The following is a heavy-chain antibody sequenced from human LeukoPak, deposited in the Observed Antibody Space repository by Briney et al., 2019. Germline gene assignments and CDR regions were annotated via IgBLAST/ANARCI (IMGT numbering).Heavy chain of an antibody. V-gene: IGHV4-34*01. D-gene: IGHD4/OR15-4a*01. CDR1: GGSFSGYY. CDR3: ARLSGRDYYFDY. J-gene: IGHJ4*02. Sequence: PPETLSLTCAVYGGSFSGYYWSWIRQPPGKGLEWIGEINHSGSTNYNPSLKSRVTISLDTSKNQFSLKLSSVTAADTAVYYCARLSGRDYYFDYWGQGTLVTVSS. CDR2: INHSGST.